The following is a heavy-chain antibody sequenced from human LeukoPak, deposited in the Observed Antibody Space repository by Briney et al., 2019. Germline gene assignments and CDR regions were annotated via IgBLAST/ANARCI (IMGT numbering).Heavy chain of an antibody. J-gene: IGHJ6*02. D-gene: IGHD3-10*01. V-gene: IGHV4-34*01. CDR2: INHRGST. CDR1: GGSFSGYY. CDR3: ARGVYYGSGSYYYYYYYGMDV. Sequence: SETLSLTCAVYGGSFSGYYWSWIGQPPGKGLGWIGEINHRGSTNYNPSLKSRVTISVDTSKNQFSLKLSSVTAADTAVYYCARGVYYGSGSYYYYYYYGMDVWGQGTTVTVSS.